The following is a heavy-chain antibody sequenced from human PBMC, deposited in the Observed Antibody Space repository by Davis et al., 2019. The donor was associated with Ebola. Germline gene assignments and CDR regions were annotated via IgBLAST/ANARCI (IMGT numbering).Heavy chain of an antibody. J-gene: IGHJ2*01. CDR2: ISGSGGST. V-gene: IGHV3-23*01. D-gene: IGHD6-19*01. Sequence: GGSLRLPCAASGFTFSSYAMSWVRQAPGKGLEWVSAISGSGGSTYYADSVKGRFTISRDNSKNTLYLQMNSLRAEDTAVYYCAKSESQSGWYIRWYFDLWGRGTLVTVSS. CDR3: AKSESQSGWYIRWYFDL. CDR1: GFTFSSYA.